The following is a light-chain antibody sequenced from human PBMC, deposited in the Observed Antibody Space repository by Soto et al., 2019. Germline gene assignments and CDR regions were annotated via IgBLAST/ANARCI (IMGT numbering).Light chain of an antibody. Sequence: QSVVTQPPSASQTPGQRVTISCSGSRSNVGRNSVSWYQHVPGTAPKLLIYSHDQRPSGVPDRISASRSGTAASLAISGLRSEDEAFYYCAAWDDSLNAWVFGGATKLTVL. CDR1: RSNVGRNS. CDR2: SHD. J-gene: IGLJ3*02. V-gene: IGLV1-44*01. CDR3: AAWDDSLNAWV.